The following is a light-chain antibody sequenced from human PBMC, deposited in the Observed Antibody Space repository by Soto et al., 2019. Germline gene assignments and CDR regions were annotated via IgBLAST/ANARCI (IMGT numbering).Light chain of an antibody. CDR3: QTWGTGIRV. V-gene: IGLV4-69*01. J-gene: IGLJ2*01. CDR2: LNSDGSH. CDR1: SGHSSYA. Sequence: QAVVTQSPSASASLGASVKLTCTLSSGHSSYAIAWHQQQPEKGPRYLMKLNSDGSHSKGDDIPDRFSGSSSGAERYLTISSLQSEDEADYYCQTWGTGIRVFGGGTKVTVL.